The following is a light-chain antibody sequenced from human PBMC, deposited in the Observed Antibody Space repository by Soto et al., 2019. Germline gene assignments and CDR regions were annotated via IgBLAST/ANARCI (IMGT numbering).Light chain of an antibody. CDR1: SSDVGGYNY. CDR2: EVS. V-gene: IGLV2-14*01. J-gene: IGLJ1*01. Sequence: QSVLTQPASVSGSPGQSITISCTGTSSDVGGYNYVSWFQHHPGKAPKLIVYEVSYRPSGVSNRFSGSRSGNTASLTISWLQAEDEAEYYCSSYAHSSNYVFGTGTKLTVL. CDR3: SSYAHSSNYV.